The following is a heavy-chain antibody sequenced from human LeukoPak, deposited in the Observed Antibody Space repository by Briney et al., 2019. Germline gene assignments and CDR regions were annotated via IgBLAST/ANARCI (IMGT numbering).Heavy chain of an antibody. Sequence: PGRSLRLSCAASGFTFSSYGMHWVRQAPGKGLEWVAVIWYDGSNKYYADSVKGRFTISGDNSKNTLYLQMNSLRAEDTAVYYCARDGYQSHNWFDPWGQGTLVTVSS. CDR3: ARDGYQSHNWFDP. D-gene: IGHD5-12*01. CDR2: IWYDGSNK. V-gene: IGHV3-33*01. CDR1: GFTFSSYG. J-gene: IGHJ5*02.